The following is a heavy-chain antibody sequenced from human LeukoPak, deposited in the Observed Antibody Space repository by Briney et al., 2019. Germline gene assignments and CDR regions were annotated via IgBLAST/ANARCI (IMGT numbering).Heavy chain of an antibody. CDR2: ISSRGSTI. V-gene: IGHV3-48*04. J-gene: IGHJ6*04. CDR1: GFTLSGYS. D-gene: IGHD3-10*02. CDR3: AELGITMIGGV. Sequence: WGSLRLSGAASGFTLSGYSMNWVRQAPGKGLEWVSYISSRGSTIYYADSVKGRFTISRDNAKNSLYLQMNSLRAEDTAVYFCAELGITMIGGVWGKGTTVTISS.